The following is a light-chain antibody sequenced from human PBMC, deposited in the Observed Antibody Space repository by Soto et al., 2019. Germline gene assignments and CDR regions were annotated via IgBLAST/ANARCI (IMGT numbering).Light chain of an antibody. CDR2: GAS. J-gene: IGKJ5*01. CDR3: QHYGSSHTVT. V-gene: IGKV3-20*01. Sequence: EIVLTQYPGTLSLSPGESATLSCGRSQTTSGKYLAWYQQRPGLAPRLLVYGASRRATGIPDRFRGSGSGTEFTLTISGLQTEDFAVYFCQHYGSSHTVTFGQGTRLEIK. CDR1: QTTSGKY.